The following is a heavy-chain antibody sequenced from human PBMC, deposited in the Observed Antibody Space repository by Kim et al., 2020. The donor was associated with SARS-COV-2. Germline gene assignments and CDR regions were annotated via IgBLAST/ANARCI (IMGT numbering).Heavy chain of an antibody. CDR2: IIPIFGKA. D-gene: IGHD2-15*01. CDR3: ARGGVGYCSGAGCYSDIRY. V-gene: IGHV1-69*13. J-gene: IGHJ4*02. Sequence: SVKVSCKASGGAFSSYVITWVRQAPGQGLEWMGGIIPIFGKANYAQKFQGRVTITADEFTSTAYMELSSLRSEDTAVYYCARGGVGYCSGAGCYSDIRYWGQGTLVTVSS. CDR1: GGAFSSYV.